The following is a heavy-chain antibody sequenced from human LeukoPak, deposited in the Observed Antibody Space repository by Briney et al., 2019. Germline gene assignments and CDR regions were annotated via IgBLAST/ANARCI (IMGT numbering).Heavy chain of an antibody. Sequence: ASVKVSCKASGYTFTGYYMHWVRQAPGQGLEWMGWINPNSGGTNYAQKFQGRVTMTRDTSISTAYMELSRLRSDDTAVYYCAREEWFGELLYYAGFDYWGQGTLVTVSS. V-gene: IGHV1-2*02. CDR3: AREEWFGELLYYAGFDY. CDR1: GYTFTGYY. D-gene: IGHD3-10*01. J-gene: IGHJ4*02. CDR2: INPNSGGT.